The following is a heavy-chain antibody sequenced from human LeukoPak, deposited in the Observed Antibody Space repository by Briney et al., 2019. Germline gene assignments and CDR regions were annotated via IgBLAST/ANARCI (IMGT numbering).Heavy chain of an antibody. J-gene: IGHJ5*02. CDR3: AGYDFWSGYNWFDP. CDR1: GGTFSSYA. V-gene: IGHV1-69*13. CDR2: IIPIFGTA. D-gene: IGHD3-3*01. Sequence: GASVKVSCKASGGTFSSYAISCVRQAPGQGLEWMGGIIPIFGTANYAQKFQGRVTITADESTSTAYMELSSLRSEDTAVYYCAGYDFWSGYNWFDPWGQGTLVTVSS.